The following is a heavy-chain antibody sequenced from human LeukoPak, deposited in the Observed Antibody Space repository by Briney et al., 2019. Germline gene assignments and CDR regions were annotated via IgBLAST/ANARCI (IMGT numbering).Heavy chain of an antibody. V-gene: IGHV3-74*01. J-gene: IGHJ6*02. Sequence: PGGSLRLSCAASGFTFSSYWMHWVRQAPGKGLVWVSRINSDGSSTSYADSVKGRFTISRDNAKNTLYLQMNSLRAEDTAVYYCARGIAAAGYYYYGMDVWGQGTMVTVSS. D-gene: IGHD6-13*01. CDR2: INSDGSST. CDR3: ARGIAAAGYYYYGMDV. CDR1: GFTFSSYW.